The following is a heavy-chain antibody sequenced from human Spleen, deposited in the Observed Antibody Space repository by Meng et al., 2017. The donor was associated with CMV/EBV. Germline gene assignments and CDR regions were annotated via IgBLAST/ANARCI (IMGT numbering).Heavy chain of an antibody. V-gene: IGHV2-70D*14. CDR2: IDRDDDK. J-gene: IGHJ6*02. Sequence: SGPTLVKPTQTLKLTCTYSGFSLTTVGTRVSWIRQPPGQALEWLARIDRDDDKFYSTPLKNRLTISKDTSKNQVVLTVTNMDPVDTATYYCVRTPPYYQVLRPFYGLDVWGQGTTVTVSS. CDR3: VRTPPYYQVLRPFYGLDV. D-gene: IGHD3-16*01. CDR1: GFSLTTVGTR.